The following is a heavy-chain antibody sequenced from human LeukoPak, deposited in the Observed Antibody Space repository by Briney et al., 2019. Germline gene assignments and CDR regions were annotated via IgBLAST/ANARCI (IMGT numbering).Heavy chain of an antibody. CDR1: GGAINSGNYY. CDR3: ARSFTGIVGTTYYYYYMDV. V-gene: IGHV4-61*09. CDR2: IYISGSS. J-gene: IGHJ6*03. D-gene: IGHD1-26*01. Sequence: PSETLSLTCTVSGGAINSGNYYWSWIRQPAGKGLEWIGHIYISGSSNYNPSLKSRVTISVDTSKNQFSLKLRSVTAADTAVYYCARSFTGIVGTTYYYYYMDVWGKGTTVTVSS.